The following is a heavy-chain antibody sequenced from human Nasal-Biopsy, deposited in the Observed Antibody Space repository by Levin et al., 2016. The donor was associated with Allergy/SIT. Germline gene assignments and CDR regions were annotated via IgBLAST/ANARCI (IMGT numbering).Heavy chain of an antibody. CDR3: AKDLGRFYDGSGYSRSGY. D-gene: IGHD3-22*01. J-gene: IGHJ4*02. Sequence: GESLKISCAASGFTFSTYGMHWVRQAPGKGLEWVAFIRYDGSIKYYADSVKGRFTISRDNSWNTLYLQMNSLRAEDTAMYYCAKDLGRFYDGSGYSRSGYWGRGTLVTVSS. V-gene: IGHV3-30*02. CDR2: IRYDGSIK. CDR1: GFTFSTYG.